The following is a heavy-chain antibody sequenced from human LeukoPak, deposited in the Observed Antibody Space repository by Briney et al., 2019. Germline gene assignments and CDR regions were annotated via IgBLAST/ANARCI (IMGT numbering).Heavy chain of an antibody. CDR1: GFTFSNYA. V-gene: IGHV3-23*01. CDR2: ISGSGGST. D-gene: IGHD3-22*01. CDR3: AKDRTMIVVV. J-gene: IGHJ4*02. Sequence: GGSLRLSCAASGFTFSNYAMSWVRQASGKGLEWVSTISGSGGSTYYADSVKGRFTISRDNSKNTLYLQMNSLRAEDTAVYYCAKDRTMIVVVWGQGTLVTVSS.